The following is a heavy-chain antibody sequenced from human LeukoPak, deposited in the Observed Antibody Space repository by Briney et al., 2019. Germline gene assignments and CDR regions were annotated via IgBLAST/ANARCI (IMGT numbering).Heavy chain of an antibody. Sequence: GGSLRLSCAASGFTFSNYWMTWVRQAPGKGLEWVATIKQDGSEKYYADSVKGRFTISRNNVQNSLYLQMNSLRAEDTAVYYCASPEWLPDSIDIWGQGTMVTVSS. CDR1: GFTFSNYW. D-gene: IGHD3-3*01. CDR3: ASPEWLPDSIDI. J-gene: IGHJ3*02. V-gene: IGHV3-7*01. CDR2: IKQDGSEK.